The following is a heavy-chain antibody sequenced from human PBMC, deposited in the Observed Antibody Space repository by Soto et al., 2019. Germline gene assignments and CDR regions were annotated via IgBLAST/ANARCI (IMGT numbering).Heavy chain of an antibody. V-gene: IGHV2-5*02. Sequence: QITLKESGPTLVKPTQNLTLTCTFSGFSLSTHTVGVAWSRQPPGKALELLALIYWDEDKRYSPSLKSRLTITKDTSKGQVVLTMTNMDPVDTATYYCAHIVPFDYRGYDFEIWGQGSLVSVSS. CDR1: GFSLSTHTVG. D-gene: IGHD5-12*01. CDR2: IYWDEDK. J-gene: IGHJ4*02. CDR3: AHIVPFDYRGYDFEI.